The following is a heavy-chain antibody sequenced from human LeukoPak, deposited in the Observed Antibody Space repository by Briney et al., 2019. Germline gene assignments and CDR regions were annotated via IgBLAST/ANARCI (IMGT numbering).Heavy chain of an antibody. CDR2: INPDGNKK. V-gene: IGHV3-7*01. CDR3: ARDLAYSRLDY. Sequence: GGSLRLSCAVSGLTFSSSWMDWVRQAPGKGLEWVASINPDGNKKYSADSVKGRFTISRDNAENSLYLQMNSLRVEDTAFYYCARDLAYSRLDYWGQRMLDTVSS. D-gene: IGHD5-18*01. CDR1: GLTFSSSW. J-gene: IGHJ4*02.